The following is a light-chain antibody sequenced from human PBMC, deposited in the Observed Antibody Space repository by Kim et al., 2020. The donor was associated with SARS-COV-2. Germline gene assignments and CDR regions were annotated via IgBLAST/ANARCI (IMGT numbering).Light chain of an antibody. CDR1: QSISYS. CDR2: QTS. V-gene: IGKV1-5*03. J-gene: IGKJ1*01. Sequence: DIQMTQSPSTLSASVGDRVTITCRSRQSISYSLAWYQQKPGKAPKLLISQTSTLESGVPSRFSGSGSGTEFTLSISNLQPEDFATYYCQQYISFGQGTKVDIK. CDR3: QQYIS.